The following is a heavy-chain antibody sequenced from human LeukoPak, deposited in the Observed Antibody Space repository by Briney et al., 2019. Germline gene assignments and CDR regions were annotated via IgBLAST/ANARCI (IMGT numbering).Heavy chain of an antibody. Sequence: SQTLSLTCTVSGGSISSGSYYWNWIRQPAGKGLEWIGRIYTSGSTNYNPSLKSRVTISVDTSKNQFSLKLSSVTAADTAVYYCARDRDAFDIWGQGTMVTVSS. J-gene: IGHJ3*02. CDR2: IYTSGST. CDR3: ARDRDAFDI. V-gene: IGHV4-61*02. CDR1: GGSISSGSYY.